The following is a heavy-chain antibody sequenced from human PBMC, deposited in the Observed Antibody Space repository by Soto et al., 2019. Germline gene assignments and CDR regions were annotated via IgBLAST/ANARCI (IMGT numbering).Heavy chain of an antibody. CDR2: TFYRSKWYN. J-gene: IGHJ6*02. D-gene: IGHD2-2*02. CDR3: ARVYVQASIEDYYYYGMDV. V-gene: IGHV6-1*01. Sequence: SQTLSLTCAISGDSVSGNTAAWNWIRQSPSRGLEWLGRTFYRSKWYNDYAVSVKSRITINPDTSKNQFSLQLNSVAPEDTAVYYRARVYVQASIEDYYYYGMDVWGQGTTVTVSS. CDR1: GDSVSGNTAA.